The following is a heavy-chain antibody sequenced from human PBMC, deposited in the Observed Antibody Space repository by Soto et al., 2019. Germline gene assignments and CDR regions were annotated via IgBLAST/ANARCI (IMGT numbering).Heavy chain of an antibody. CDR3: ARGPRVSSTGTGAH. D-gene: IGHD1-1*01. J-gene: IGHJ4*02. Sequence: GGPLRLSCAVSGFTFSAYWMHWVRQVPGKGLTWVSRISDDGSTATYADSVKGRFVISRDNAKNSLYLEMNTLRVDDSGLYYCARGPRVSSTGTGAHWGRGTLVTVSS. CDR2: ISDDGSTA. V-gene: IGHV3-74*01. CDR1: GFTFSAYW.